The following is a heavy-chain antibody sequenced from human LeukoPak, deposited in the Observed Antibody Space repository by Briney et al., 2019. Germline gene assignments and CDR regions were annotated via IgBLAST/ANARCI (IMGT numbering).Heavy chain of an antibody. CDR2: ISSNGGST. Sequence: PGGSLRLSCAASGFTFSNHAMHWVRQAPGKGLEYVSAISSNGGSTFYANSVKGRFTISRDNAKNSLYLQMNSLRAEDTAVYYCARRRDIVVVPAAYNWFDPWGQGTLVTVSS. V-gene: IGHV3-64*01. CDR1: GFTFSNHA. D-gene: IGHD2-2*01. CDR3: ARRRDIVVVPAAYNWFDP. J-gene: IGHJ5*02.